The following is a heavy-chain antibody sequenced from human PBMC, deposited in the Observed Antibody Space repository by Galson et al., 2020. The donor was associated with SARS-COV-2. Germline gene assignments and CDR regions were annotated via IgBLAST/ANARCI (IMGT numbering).Heavy chain of an antibody. V-gene: IGHV4-59*11. D-gene: IGHD3-3*01. CDR3: ARVKRITIFGVVTHFDY. CDR1: GGSISSHY. J-gene: IGHJ4*02. Sequence: SETLSLTCTVSGGSISSHYWSWIRQPPGKGLEWIGNIYYSGSTNYNPSLKSRVTISVDTSKNQFSLKLSSVTAADTAVYYCARVKRITIFGVVTHFDYWGQGTLVTVYS. CDR2: IYYSGST.